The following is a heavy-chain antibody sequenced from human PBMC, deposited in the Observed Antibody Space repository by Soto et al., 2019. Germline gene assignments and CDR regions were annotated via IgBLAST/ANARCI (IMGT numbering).Heavy chain of an antibody. CDR2: IYYIGST. Sequence: PSETLSLTCTVSGGSISSSIYYWGWIRQPPGNGLEWIGSIYYIGSTYYNPSLKSRVTISVDTSKNQFSLKLSSVTAADTAVYYCARNGATQYYDFWSGYPNWFDPWGQGTMV. CDR3: ARNGATQYYDFWSGYPNWFDP. V-gene: IGHV4-39*01. J-gene: IGHJ5*02. D-gene: IGHD3-3*01. CDR1: GGSISSSIYY.